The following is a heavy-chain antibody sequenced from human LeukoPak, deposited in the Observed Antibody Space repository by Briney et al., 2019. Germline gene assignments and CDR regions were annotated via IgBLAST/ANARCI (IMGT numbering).Heavy chain of an antibody. D-gene: IGHD3-22*01. CDR2: ISYDGSNK. J-gene: IGHJ4*02. CDR3: AKTHDNTYYYDSSGFPPLH. Sequence: GGSLRLSCAASGFTFSSYAMHWVRQAPGKGLEWVAVISYDGSNKYYADSVKGRFTISRDNSKNTLYLQMNSLRAEDTAVYYCAKTHDNTYYYDSSGFPPLHWGQGTLVTVSS. V-gene: IGHV3-30*04. CDR1: GFTFSSYA.